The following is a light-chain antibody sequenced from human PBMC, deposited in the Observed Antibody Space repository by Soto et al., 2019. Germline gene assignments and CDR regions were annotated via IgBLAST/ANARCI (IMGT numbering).Light chain of an antibody. CDR1: QSITTY. CDR2: GAS. J-gene: IGKJ1*01. V-gene: IGKV1-39*01. CDR3: QQSYSMPPWT. Sequence: DIQMTQSPSSLSASVGDRVTITCRAGQSITTYLNWYQQKPGKAPKLLIYGASTLQSRVPSRFSGSGSGTDFTLTISSLQPEDFATYYCQQSYSMPPWTFGQGTKVEIK.